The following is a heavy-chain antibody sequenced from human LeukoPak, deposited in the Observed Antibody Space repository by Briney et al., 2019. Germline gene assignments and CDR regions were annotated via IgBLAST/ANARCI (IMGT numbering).Heavy chain of an antibody. J-gene: IGHJ4*02. V-gene: IGHV3-23*01. CDR1: GLTFRSYS. D-gene: IGHD4-23*01. Sequence: GGSLRLSCAASGLTFRSYSMNWVRQAPGKGLEWVSGISGSGSGTYYADSVKGRFTISRDNSKTTLYLQMNSLRAEDTALYYCVKYTGNSILVRFDYWGQGTLVTVSS. CDR2: ISGSGSGT. CDR3: VKYTGNSILVRFDY.